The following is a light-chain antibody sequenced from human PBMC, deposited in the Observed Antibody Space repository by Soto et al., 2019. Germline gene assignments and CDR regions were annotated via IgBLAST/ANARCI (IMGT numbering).Light chain of an antibody. V-gene: IGKV1-5*03. J-gene: IGKJ2*01. CDR1: QGISSW. CDR3: QQYNSYPYT. Sequence: DIQMTQSPSTLSASVGDRVTITCRASQGISSWLAWYQQKPGKAPKLLIYKASSLESGVPSRFSGSGSGTEFTLTITSLQPDDFATYYCQQYNSYPYTFGQGTKLEIK. CDR2: KAS.